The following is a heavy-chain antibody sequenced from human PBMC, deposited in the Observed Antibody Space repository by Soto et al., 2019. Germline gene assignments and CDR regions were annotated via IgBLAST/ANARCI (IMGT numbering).Heavy chain of an antibody. V-gene: IGHV5-51*01. CDR2: MFPWTSDT. Sequence: GESLKISCQGSGYTFNSFWVGWVRQMPGEGLEWMGLMFPWTSDTRYSPSFQGHVSISVDRSTGTGYLQWNSLKASDTAMYYCVTTRDGTTFFPHWGQGTPVTVSS. CDR3: VTTRDGTTFFPH. D-gene: IGHD1-7*01. J-gene: IGHJ4*02. CDR1: GYTFNSFW.